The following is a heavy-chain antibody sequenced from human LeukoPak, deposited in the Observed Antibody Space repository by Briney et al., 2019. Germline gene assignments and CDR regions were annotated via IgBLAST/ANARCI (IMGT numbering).Heavy chain of an antibody. Sequence: SETLSLTCTVSGGSISSYYWSWIRQPPGKGLEWIGYIYYSGSTNYNPSLKSRVTISVDTSKNQFSLKLSSVTAADTAVYYCARIPSVVRGVLRWFDPWGQGTLVTVSS. CDR1: GGSISSYY. CDR2: IYYSGST. CDR3: ARIPSVVRGVLRWFDP. D-gene: IGHD3-10*01. V-gene: IGHV4-59*01. J-gene: IGHJ5*02.